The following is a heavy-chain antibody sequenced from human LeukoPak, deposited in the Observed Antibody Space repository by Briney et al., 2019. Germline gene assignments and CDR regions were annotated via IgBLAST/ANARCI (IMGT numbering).Heavy chain of an antibody. CDR1: GDSISSSSYY. CDR3: ARHDSYYDSSGYYYGPLDY. V-gene: IGHV4-39*01. Sequence: SETLSLTCTVSGDSISSSSYYWGWIRQPPGKGLEWIGSIYYSGSTYYNPSLKSRVTISVDTSKNQFSLKLSSVTAADTAVYYCARHDSYYDSSGYYYGPLDYWGQGTLVTVSS. CDR2: IYYSGST. D-gene: IGHD3-22*01. J-gene: IGHJ4*02.